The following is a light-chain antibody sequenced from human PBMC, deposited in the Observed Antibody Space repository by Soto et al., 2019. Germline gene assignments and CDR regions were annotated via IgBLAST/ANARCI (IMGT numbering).Light chain of an antibody. CDR1: QTISSW. V-gene: IGKV1-5*01. J-gene: IGKJ1*01. Sequence: DIQMTQSPSTVSASVGDKVTTNCRASQTISSWLAWYQQKPGKAPKLLIYDASSLESGVPSRFSGSGSGTEFTLTISSLQPDDFATYYCQQYNSYPTTFGQGTKVDI. CDR2: DAS. CDR3: QQYNSYPTT.